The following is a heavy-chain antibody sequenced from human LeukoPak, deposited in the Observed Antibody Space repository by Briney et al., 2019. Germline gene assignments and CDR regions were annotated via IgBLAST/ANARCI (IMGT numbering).Heavy chain of an antibody. J-gene: IGHJ4*02. Sequence: GGSLRLSCRASGFTFTNYWMTWVRQAPGKGLEWVAVISYDGSNKYYADSVKGRFTISRDNSKNTLYLQMDSLRAEDTAVYYCAKDVGYEGYWGQGTLVTVSS. D-gene: IGHD5-18*01. CDR2: ISYDGSNK. CDR3: AKDVGYEGY. CDR1: GFTFTNYW. V-gene: IGHV3-30*18.